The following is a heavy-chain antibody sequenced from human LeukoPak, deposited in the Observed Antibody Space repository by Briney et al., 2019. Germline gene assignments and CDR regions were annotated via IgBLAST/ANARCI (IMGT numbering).Heavy chain of an antibody. CDR2: IYYSGST. J-gene: IGHJ5*02. CDR3: ARDGGYSGYDAAWFDP. D-gene: IGHD5-12*01. CDR1: GGSISSYY. V-gene: IGHV4-59*01. Sequence: SETLSLTCTVSGGSISSYYWSWIRQPPGKGLEWIGYIYYSGSTNYNPSLKSRVTISVGTSKNQFSLKLSSVTAADTAVYYCARDGGYSGYDAAWFDPWGQGTLVTVSS.